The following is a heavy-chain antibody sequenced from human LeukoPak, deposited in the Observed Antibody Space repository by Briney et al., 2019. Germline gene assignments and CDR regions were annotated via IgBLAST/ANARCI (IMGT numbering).Heavy chain of an antibody. D-gene: IGHD3-10*01. V-gene: IGHV3-30*04. CDR2: ISYDGSNK. J-gene: IGHJ4*02. Sequence: GGSLRLSCAASGFTFSSYAMHWVRQAPGKGLEWAAVISYDGSNKYYADSVKGRFTISRDNSKNTLYLQMNSLRAEDTAVYYCARGRHHRGSFDYWGQGTLVTVSS. CDR3: ARGRHHRGSFDY. CDR1: GFTFSSYA.